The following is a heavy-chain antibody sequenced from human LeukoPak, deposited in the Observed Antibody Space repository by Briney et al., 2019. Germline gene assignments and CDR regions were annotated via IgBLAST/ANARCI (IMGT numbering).Heavy chain of an antibody. CDR2: IKHDGSVK. D-gene: IGHD4-23*01. CDR3: ARDRDDGGFEY. Sequence: PGGSLRLSCAASGFSFSNYWMSWVRHAPERGLEWVANIKHDGSVKLYVDSMKGRFTISRDNAKNSLFLQMNSLRGEDTAVYYCARDRDDGGFEYWGQGTLVTVSS. J-gene: IGHJ4*02. CDR1: GFSFSNYW. V-gene: IGHV3-7*01.